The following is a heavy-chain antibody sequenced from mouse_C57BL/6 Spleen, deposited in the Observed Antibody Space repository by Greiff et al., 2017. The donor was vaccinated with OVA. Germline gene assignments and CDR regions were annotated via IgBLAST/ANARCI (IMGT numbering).Heavy chain of an antibody. V-gene: IGHV7-3*01. CDR1: GFTFTDYY. Sequence: EVQRVESGGGLVQPGGSLSLSCAASGFTFTDYYMSWVRQPPGKALEWLGFIRNKANGYTTEYSASVKGRFTISRDNSQSILYLQMNALRAEDSATYYSASSSYDEGFAYWGQGTLVTVSA. CDR3: ASSSYDEGFAY. CDR2: IRNKANGYTT. J-gene: IGHJ3*01. D-gene: IGHD2-12*01.